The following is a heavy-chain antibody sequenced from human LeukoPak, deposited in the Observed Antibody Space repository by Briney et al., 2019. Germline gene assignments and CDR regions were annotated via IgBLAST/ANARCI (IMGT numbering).Heavy chain of an antibody. V-gene: IGHV4-30-4*01. CDR2: IHYSGNT. Sequence: SETLSLTCAVSGGSSRSGDYFWSWIRQPPGKGLVWIGHIHYSGNTYYNPSLKSRVTISVDTSKNQFSLKLTSVTAADTAVYYCARHYRGLLDYFDYWGQGTLVTVSS. CDR3: ARHYRGLLDYFDY. CDR1: GGSSRSGDYF. D-gene: IGHD4/OR15-4a*01. J-gene: IGHJ4*02.